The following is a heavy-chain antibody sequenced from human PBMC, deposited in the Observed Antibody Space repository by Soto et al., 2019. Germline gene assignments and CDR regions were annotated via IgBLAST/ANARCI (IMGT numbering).Heavy chain of an antibody. J-gene: IGHJ4*02. CDR3: ARGGGGSSPHIDY. Sequence: ASVKVSCKTSGYIFTAYSMHWVRQAPGQGLEWMGVVNPSGGSAHYAQSFEGRVTLTRDASTSTFYMELSSLRSEDTAVYYCARGGGGSSPHIDYWGQGTLVTVSS. CDR1: GYIFTAYS. CDR2: VNPSGGSA. D-gene: IGHD2-15*01. V-gene: IGHV1-46*01.